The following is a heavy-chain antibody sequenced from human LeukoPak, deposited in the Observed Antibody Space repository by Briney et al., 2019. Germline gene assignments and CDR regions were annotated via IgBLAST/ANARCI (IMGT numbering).Heavy chain of an antibody. CDR1: GFTFSSYS. J-gene: IGHJ4*02. V-gene: IGHV3-48*01. CDR3: ARDLITFGGVIAHYFDY. D-gene: IGHD3-16*02. Sequence: GGSLRLSCAASGFTFSSYSMNWVRQAPGKGLEWVSYISSSSTIYYADSVKGRFTISRDNAKNSLYLQMNSLRAEDTAVYYCARDLITFGGVIAHYFDYWGQGTLVTVSS. CDR2: ISSSSTI.